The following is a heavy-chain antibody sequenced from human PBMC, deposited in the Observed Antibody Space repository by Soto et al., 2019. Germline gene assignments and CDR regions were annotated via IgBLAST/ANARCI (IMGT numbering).Heavy chain of an antibody. CDR1: GFSLSTSGMC. CDR2: IDWDDDK. V-gene: IGHV2-70*01. J-gene: IGHJ6*02. Sequence: GSGPTLVNPTQTLTLTCTFSGFSLSTSGMCVSWIRQPPGKALEWLALIDWDDDKYYSTSLKTRLTISKDTSKNQVVLTMTNMDPVDTATYYCARSTPTYYYDSSGYSAPFGMDVWGQGTTVTVS. CDR3: ARSTPTYYYDSSGYSAPFGMDV. D-gene: IGHD3-22*01.